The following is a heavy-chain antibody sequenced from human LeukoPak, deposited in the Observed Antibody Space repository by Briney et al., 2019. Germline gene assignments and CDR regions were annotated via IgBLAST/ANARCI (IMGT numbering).Heavy chain of an antibody. J-gene: IGHJ3*02. CDR3: ARDYRAGAGATFAFDI. CDR2: ISYDGSNK. Sequence: GGSLRLSRAASGFTFSSYAMHWVRQAPGKGLEWVAVISYDGSNKYYADSVKGRFTISRDNSKNTLYLQMNSLRAEDTAVYYCARDYRAGAGATFAFDIWGQGTMVTVSS. V-gene: IGHV3-30-3*01. D-gene: IGHD1-26*01. CDR1: GFTFSSYA.